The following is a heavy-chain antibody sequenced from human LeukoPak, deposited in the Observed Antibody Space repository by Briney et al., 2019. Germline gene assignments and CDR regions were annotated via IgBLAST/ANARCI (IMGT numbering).Heavy chain of an antibody. J-gene: IGHJ3*02. CDR2: IRYDGSNK. V-gene: IGHV3-30*02. CDR1: GFTFSSYG. D-gene: IGHD3-9*01. CDR3: AKDRSVRYFDWLPRGAFDI. Sequence: GGSLRLSCAASGFTFSSYGIHWVRQAPGKGLEWVAFIRYDGSNKYYADSVKGRFTISRDNSKNTLYLQMNSLRAEDTAVYYCAKDRSVRYFDWLPRGAFDIWGQGTMVTVSS.